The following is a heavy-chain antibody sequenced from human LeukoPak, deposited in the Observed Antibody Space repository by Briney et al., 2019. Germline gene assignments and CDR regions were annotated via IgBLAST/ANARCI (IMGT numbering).Heavy chain of an antibody. CDR2: IKYDGSEK. D-gene: IGHD2-15*01. V-gene: IGHV3-7*01. CDR3: AREEWWFDY. CDR1: GFTFSTYW. J-gene: IGHJ4*02. Sequence: PGGSLRLSCAASGFTFSTYWMSWISQAPGKGLEWVANIKYDGSEKYYVDSVKGRFTVSRDNAKNSLYLQMNSLRAEDRAVYYCAREEWWFDYWGQGTLVTVSS.